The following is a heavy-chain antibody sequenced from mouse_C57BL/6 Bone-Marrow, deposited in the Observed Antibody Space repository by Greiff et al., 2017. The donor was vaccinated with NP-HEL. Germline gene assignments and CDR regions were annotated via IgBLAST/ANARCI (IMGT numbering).Heavy chain of an antibody. Sequence: VKVVESGPGLVAPSQCLSITCTVSGFALTSYGVDWVRQPPGKGLEWLGVICGGGSTNYNPALMSRLSISKDNSKSQVFLKMNSLQTDDTAMYYCATLSGPYAMDYWGQGTSVTVSS. D-gene: IGHD4-1*01. J-gene: IGHJ4*01. CDR2: ICGGGST. V-gene: IGHV2-9*01. CDR1: GFALTSYG. CDR3: ATLSGPYAMDY.